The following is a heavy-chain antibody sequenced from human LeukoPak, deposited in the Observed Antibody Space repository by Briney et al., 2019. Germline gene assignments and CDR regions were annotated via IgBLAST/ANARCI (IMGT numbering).Heavy chain of an antibody. J-gene: IGHJ4*02. V-gene: IGHV4-31*03. CDR1: GGSISSGGYY. D-gene: IGHD5-24*01. CDR3: ARKGDGYNNSPYYFDY. Sequence: PSGTLSLTCTVSGGSISSGGYYWSWIRQHPGKGLEWIGYIYYSGSTYYNPSLKSRVTISVDTSKNQFSLKLSSVTAADTAVYYCARKGDGYNNSPYYFDYWGQGTLVTVSS. CDR2: IYYSGST.